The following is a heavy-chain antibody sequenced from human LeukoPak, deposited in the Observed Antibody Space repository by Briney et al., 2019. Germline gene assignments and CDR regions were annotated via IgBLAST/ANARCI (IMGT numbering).Heavy chain of an antibody. V-gene: IGHV5-51*01. J-gene: IGHJ5*02. CDR1: GYYFATYW. Sequence: GESQEISCQASGYYFATYWIGWGRQVPGKGLEWMAIIYPGDSNTKYNPSFQGQVTISADKSINPAYLHWSSLRASDTAMYYCARLPKIYYYDSRYDCCPWGQGTLVTVS. CDR3: ARLPKIYYYDSRYDCCP. D-gene: IGHD3-22*01. CDR2: IYPGDSNT.